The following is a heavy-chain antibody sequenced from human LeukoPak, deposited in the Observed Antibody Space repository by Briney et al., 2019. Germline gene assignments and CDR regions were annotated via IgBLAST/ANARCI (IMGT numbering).Heavy chain of an antibody. CDR3: ARGLEAGAFDP. D-gene: IGHD6-19*01. V-gene: IGHV3-21*01. Sequence: GGSLRLSCAAFGFTFSSYSMNWVRQAPGKGLEWVSSISSSSSYIYYADSVKGRFTISRDNAKNSLYLQMNSLRAEDTAVYYCARGLEAGAFDPWGQGTLVTVSS. J-gene: IGHJ5*02. CDR2: ISSSSSYI. CDR1: GFTFSSYS.